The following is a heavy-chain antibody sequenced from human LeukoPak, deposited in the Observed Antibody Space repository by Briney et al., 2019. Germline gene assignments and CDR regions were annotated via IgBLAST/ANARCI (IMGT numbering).Heavy chain of an antibody. CDR2: TYHSGST. J-gene: IGHJ6*03. Sequence: SETLSLTCAVYGGSFSGHYWSWIRQSPGKGLEWIGETYHSGSTNHNPSLKSRVTISLDTSKNQFSLKLSSVTAADTAVYYCARIRMVRGVIWSYYYYYYMDVWGKGNTVTISS. CDR1: GGSFSGHY. CDR3: ARIRMVRGVIWSYYYYYYMDV. D-gene: IGHD3-10*01. V-gene: IGHV4-34*01.